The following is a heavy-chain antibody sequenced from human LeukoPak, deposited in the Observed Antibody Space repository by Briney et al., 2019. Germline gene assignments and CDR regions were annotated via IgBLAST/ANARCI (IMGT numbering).Heavy chain of an antibody. CDR3: AQNGYYYDSSGYPIDAFDI. J-gene: IGHJ3*02. V-gene: IGHV3-66*01. CDR1: GFTVSSNY. D-gene: IGHD3-22*01. Sequence: GGSLRLSCAASGFTVSSNYMSWVRQAPGKGLVWVSVIYSGGSTYYADSVKGRFTISRDNSKNTLYLQMNSLRAEDTAVYYCAQNGYYYDSSGYPIDAFDIWGQGTMVTVSS. CDR2: IYSGGST.